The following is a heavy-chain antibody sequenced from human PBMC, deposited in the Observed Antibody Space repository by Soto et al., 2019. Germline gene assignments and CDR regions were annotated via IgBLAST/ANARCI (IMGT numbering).Heavy chain of an antibody. J-gene: IGHJ4*02. D-gene: IGHD3-3*01. V-gene: IGHV4-59*08. CDR3: ARGHYDFWSGYFATIDY. CDR2: IHYSGNT. Sequence: SETLSLTCTVSGGSISNYYWSWIRQPPGEGLEWIGYIHYSGNTKYNPSLKSRVTISADTSKNQFSLKLSSVTAADTAVYYCARGHYDFWSGYFATIDYWGQGTLVTVSS. CDR1: GGSISNYY.